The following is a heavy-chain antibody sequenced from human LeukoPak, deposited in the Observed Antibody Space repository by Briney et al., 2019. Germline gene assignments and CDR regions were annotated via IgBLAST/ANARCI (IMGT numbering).Heavy chain of an antibody. J-gene: IGHJ4*02. CDR2: LYSGGNA. Sequence: GGYLRLSCAVSGVTVNSNYMNWVRQAPGKGLEWVSILYSGGNAYYADSVKGRFTIFRDNSKNTLYLQMNSLRAEDTAVYYRARQQDTTAPGYWGQGTLVTVSS. CDR1: GVTVNSNY. CDR3: ARQQDTTAPGY. V-gene: IGHV3-66*04. D-gene: IGHD5-18*01.